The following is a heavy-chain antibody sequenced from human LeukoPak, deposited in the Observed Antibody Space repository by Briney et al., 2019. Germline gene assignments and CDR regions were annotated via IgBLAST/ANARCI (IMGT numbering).Heavy chain of an antibody. CDR3: AKRPKGDYYDSTGYFDY. CDR1: GFTFSYYG. V-gene: IGHV3-33*06. J-gene: IGHJ4*02. Sequence: GGSLRLSCAASGFTFSYYGMHWVRQAPGKGLEWVALIWSDGSNENYADSVKGRFTISRDTSRNTLYLQMHSLRAEDTAVYYCAKRPKGDYYDSTGYFDYWGQGTLVTASS. CDR2: IWSDGSNE. D-gene: IGHD3-22*01.